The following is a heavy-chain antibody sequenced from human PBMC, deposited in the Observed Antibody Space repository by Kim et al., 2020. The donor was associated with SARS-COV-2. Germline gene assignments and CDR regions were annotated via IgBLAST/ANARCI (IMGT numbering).Heavy chain of an antibody. CDR2: IFHSGNT. CDR1: SDSMTAYY. Sequence: SETLSLTCTVSSDSMTAYYWSWIRQFPGKGLEWIGYIFHSGNTNYSPSLKSRVIISWDTSRNQFSLALTSVTEAATAVYYCARSVGRASWPHFDYLGQG. CDR3: ARSVGRASWPHFDY. V-gene: IGHV4-59*01. D-gene: IGHD1-26*01. J-gene: IGHJ4*02.